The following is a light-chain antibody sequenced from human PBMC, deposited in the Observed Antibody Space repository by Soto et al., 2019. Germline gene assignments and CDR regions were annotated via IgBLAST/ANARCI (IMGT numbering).Light chain of an antibody. J-gene: IGKJ3*01. Sequence: IQMTQSPSSVSASVGDIVTMTCRSSQGVGGWLAWYQQKPGKVPKLLIYATSSLHSGVPSRFSGSGSGTDFTLSISSLQPEDFATYYCQQTHSLPLSFGPGTKVDI. CDR3: QQTHSLPLS. CDR2: ATS. CDR1: QGVGGW. V-gene: IGKV1-12*01.